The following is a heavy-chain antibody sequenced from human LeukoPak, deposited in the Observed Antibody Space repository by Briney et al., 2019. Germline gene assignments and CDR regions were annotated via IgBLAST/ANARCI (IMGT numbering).Heavy chain of an antibody. CDR3: ARELRTFDS. CDR2: IKHNGDEL. D-gene: IGHD3-16*01. CDR1: GFTFSIYW. Sequence: GGSLRLSCAASGFTFSIYWMTWVRQAPGKGLEWVANIKHNGDELNYVDSVEDRFTISIDNAKNSLYLHMTSLRAEDTAVYYCARELRTFDSWGQGTIVTVSS. V-gene: IGHV3-7*01. J-gene: IGHJ4*02.